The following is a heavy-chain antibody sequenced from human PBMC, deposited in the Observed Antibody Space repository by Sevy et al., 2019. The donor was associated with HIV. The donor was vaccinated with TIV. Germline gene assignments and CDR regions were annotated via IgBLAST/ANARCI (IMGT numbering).Heavy chain of an antibody. CDR1: GFTFRNYA. CDR3: ARDPTIYASGWYYFDY. V-gene: IGHV3-30*04. D-gene: IGHD6-19*01. Sequence: GGSLRLSCAASGFTFRNYAIHWVRQAPGKGLEWVAVISHDGSHKYSADSVKGRFTISSDNSKNTLYLQMNSLRAEDTAMYYCARDPTIYASGWYYFDYGGQRTLVTVSS. J-gene: IGHJ4*02. CDR2: ISHDGSHK.